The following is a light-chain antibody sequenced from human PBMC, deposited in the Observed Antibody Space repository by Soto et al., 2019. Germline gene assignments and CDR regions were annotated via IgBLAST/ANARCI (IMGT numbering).Light chain of an antibody. V-gene: IGKV3D-20*01. CDR2: DGF. Sequence: EIVLAQYPATLSLSPGERATLSCGASQSVSSSRLAWYQQKPALAPRLLIYDGFLRATGIPDRFSGSGSGTDFTLTISRLEPEDFAVYYCQQYGNSPITFGQGTRLEI. J-gene: IGKJ5*01. CDR1: QSVSSSR. CDR3: QQYGNSPIT.